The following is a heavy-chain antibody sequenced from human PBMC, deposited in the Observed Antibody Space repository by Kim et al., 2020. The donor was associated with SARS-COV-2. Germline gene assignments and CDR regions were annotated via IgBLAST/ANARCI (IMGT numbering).Heavy chain of an antibody. D-gene: IGHD2-15*01. CDR2: INAGNGNT. V-gene: IGHV1-3*01. Sequence: ASVKVSCKASGYTFTSYAMHWVRQAPGQRLEWMGWINAGNGNTKYSQKFQGRVTITRDTSASTAYMELSSLRSEDTAVYYCARVPPGVGANCSGGSCYHHWGQGTLVTVSS. CDR1: GYTFTSYA. J-gene: IGHJ4*02. CDR3: ARVPPGVGANCSGGSCYHH.